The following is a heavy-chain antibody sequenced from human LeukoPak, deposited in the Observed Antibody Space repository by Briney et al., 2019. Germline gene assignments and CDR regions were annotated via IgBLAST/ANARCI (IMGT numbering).Heavy chain of an antibody. CDR2: ISSSSSYI. CDR3: AKDREIVGPLGGFDP. J-gene: IGHJ5*02. CDR1: GFTFSSYS. V-gene: IGHV3-21*04. Sequence: GGSLRLSCAASGFTFSSYSMNWVRQAPGKGLEWVSSISSSSSYIYYADSVKGRFTISRDNAKNSLYLQMNSLRAEDTAVYYCAKDREIVGPLGGFDPWGQGTLVTVSS. D-gene: IGHD1-26*01.